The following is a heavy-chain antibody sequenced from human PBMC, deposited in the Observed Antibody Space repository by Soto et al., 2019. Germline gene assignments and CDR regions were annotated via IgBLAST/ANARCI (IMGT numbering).Heavy chain of an antibody. CDR1: GYTFTSYW. Sequence: GESLKISCKGSGYTFTSYWIGWVRQMPGEGLEWMGVIYPSDSDIRYSPSFQGKVTISADKSITTAYLQWSSLKAADTAMYYWVRSGTSSGRFSDYWGQGTLVTVSS. V-gene: IGHV5-51*01. J-gene: IGHJ4*02. D-gene: IGHD2-15*01. CDR2: IYPSDSDI. CDR3: VRSGTSSGRFSDY.